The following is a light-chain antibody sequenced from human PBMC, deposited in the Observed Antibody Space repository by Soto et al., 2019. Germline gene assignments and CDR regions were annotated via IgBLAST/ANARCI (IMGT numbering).Light chain of an antibody. Sequence: ETVMTQSPGTLSLSPGERATLSCRASQSVSSGDLAWYQQKPGQAPRLLIFGASNRATGIPDRFTGSGSGTDFTLTISRLEPEDFAVYYCQQYGISQNTFGQGTKLEIK. CDR1: QSVSSGD. J-gene: IGKJ2*01. CDR2: GAS. CDR3: QQYGISQNT. V-gene: IGKV3-20*01.